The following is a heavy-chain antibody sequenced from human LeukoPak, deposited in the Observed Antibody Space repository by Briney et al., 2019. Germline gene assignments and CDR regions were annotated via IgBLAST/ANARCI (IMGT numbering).Heavy chain of an antibody. J-gene: IGHJ3*02. CDR2: INHSGST. CDR3: ARGLGQWLARPGAFDI. V-gene: IGHV4-34*01. D-gene: IGHD6-19*01. Sequence: SETLSLTCAVHGGSFSGYYWSWIRQPPGKGLEWIGEINHSGSTNYNPSLKSRVTISVDTSKNQFSLKLSSVTAADTAVYYCARGLGQWLARPGAFDIWGQGTMVTVSS. CDR1: GGSFSGYY.